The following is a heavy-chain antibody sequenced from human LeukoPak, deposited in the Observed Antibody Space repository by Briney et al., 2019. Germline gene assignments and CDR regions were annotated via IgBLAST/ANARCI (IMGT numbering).Heavy chain of an antibody. CDR1: EFTVSSNY. CDR3: ARDRAGGNSPYGY. J-gene: IGHJ4*02. V-gene: IGHV3-53*01. Sequence: GGSLRLSCAASEFTVSSNYMSWVRQAPGKGLEWVSFIFSSGNTYYADSVKGRFTISRDNSKNTLYLQMNSLTAEDTAVYYCARDRAGGNSPYGYWGRGTLVTVSS. D-gene: IGHD4-23*01. CDR2: IFSSGNT.